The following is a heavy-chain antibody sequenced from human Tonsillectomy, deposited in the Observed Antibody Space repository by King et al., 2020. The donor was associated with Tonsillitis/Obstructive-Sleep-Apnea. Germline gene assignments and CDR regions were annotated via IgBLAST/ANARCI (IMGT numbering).Heavy chain of an antibody. CDR2: IYFTGST. Sequence: QLQESGPGLVKPSETLSLTCTVSGGSITTYYWNWIRQPPGKGLEWIGFIYFTGSTNYNPSLKSRVTISVDTSKNQFSLKMSSVTAADTAVYYCAREPSDLRDFDIWGQGTMVTVS. V-gene: IGHV4-59*01. J-gene: IGHJ3*02. CDR3: AREPSDLRDFDI. CDR1: GGSITTYY.